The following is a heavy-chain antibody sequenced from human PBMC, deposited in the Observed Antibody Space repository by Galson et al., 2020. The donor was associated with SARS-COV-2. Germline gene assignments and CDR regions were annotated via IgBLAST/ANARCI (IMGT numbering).Heavy chain of an antibody. CDR3: ATSGKESSGWATDV. D-gene: IGHD6-19*01. Sequence: GGSLRLSCAVSGFTFDDYAMHWVRQAPGKDLEWVSGISLKTGTIGYADSVKGRFTISRDKAKTSLYLQMNSLRAEDTALYYCATSGKESSGWATDVWGQGTTVTVSS. J-gene: IGHJ6*02. CDR1: GFTFDDYA. CDR2: ISLKTGTI. V-gene: IGHV3-9*01.